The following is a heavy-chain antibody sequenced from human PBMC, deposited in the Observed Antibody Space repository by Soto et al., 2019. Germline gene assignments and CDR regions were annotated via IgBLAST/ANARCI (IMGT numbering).Heavy chain of an antibody. CDR2: INHSGST. CDR1: GGSFSGYY. V-gene: IGHV4-34*01. J-gene: IGHJ6*03. Sequence: PSETLSLTCAVYGGSFSGYYWSWIRQPPGKGLEWIGEINHSGSTNYNPSLKSRVTISVDTSKNQFSLKLSSVTAADTAVYYCARGRSYCSSTSCLGYYMDVWGKGTTVTVSS. CDR3: ARGRSYCSSTSCLGYYMDV. D-gene: IGHD2-2*01.